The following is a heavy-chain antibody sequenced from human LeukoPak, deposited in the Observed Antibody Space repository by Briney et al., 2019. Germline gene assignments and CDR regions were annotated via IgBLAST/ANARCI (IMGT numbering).Heavy chain of an antibody. V-gene: IGHV3-30-3*01. D-gene: IGHD3-9*01. CDR2: ISYDGSNK. CDR3: ARDAIYDILTGSANWFDP. Sequence: GGCLRLSCAASGFTFSSYAMHWVRQAPGKGLEWVAVISYDGSNKYYADSVKGRFTISRDNSKNTLYLQMNSLRAEDTAVYYCARDAIYDILTGSANWFDPWGQGTPVTVSS. J-gene: IGHJ5*02. CDR1: GFTFSSYA.